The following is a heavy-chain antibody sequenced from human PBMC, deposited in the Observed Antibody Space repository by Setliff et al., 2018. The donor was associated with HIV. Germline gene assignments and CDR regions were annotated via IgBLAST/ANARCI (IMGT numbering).Heavy chain of an antibody. J-gene: IGHJ4*02. V-gene: IGHV1-69*13. CDR2: IIPVFGTA. Sequence: SVKVSCKTSGDTFSTFAITWVRQAPGQGLEWMGGIIPVFGTANYAQTFKGRVTITADESTSTAYMELSGLRSEDTAVYYCARGILLGAGTLDYWGQGTLVTGSS. CDR3: ARGILLGAGTLDY. D-gene: IGHD6-19*01. CDR1: GDTFSTFA.